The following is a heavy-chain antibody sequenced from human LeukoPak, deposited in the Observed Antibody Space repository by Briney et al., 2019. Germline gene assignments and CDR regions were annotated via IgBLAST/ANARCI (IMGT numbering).Heavy chain of an antibody. CDR3: AKGERYFDWSADREDAFDI. CDR2: ISGSGGST. V-gene: IGHV3-23*01. Sequence: GGSLRLSCAASGFTFSSYAMSWVRQAPGKGLEWVSAISGSGGSTYYADSVKGRFTISRDNSKNTLYLQMNSLRAEDTAVYYCAKGERYFDWSADREDAFDIWGQGTMVTVSS. CDR1: GFTFSSYA. J-gene: IGHJ3*02. D-gene: IGHD3-9*01.